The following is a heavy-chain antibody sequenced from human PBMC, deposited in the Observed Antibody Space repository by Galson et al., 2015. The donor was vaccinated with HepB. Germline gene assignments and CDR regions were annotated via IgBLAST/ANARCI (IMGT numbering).Heavy chain of an antibody. CDR3: AREYSSSSPAFDI. CDR1: GFTFSSYS. V-gene: IGHV3-21*01. J-gene: IGHJ3*02. Sequence: SLRLSCAASGFTFSSYSMNWVRQAPGKGLEWVSSISSSSSYIYYADSVKGRFTISRDNAKNSLYLQMNSLRAEDTAVYYCAREYSSSSPAFDIWGQGTMVTVSS. CDR2: ISSSSSYI. D-gene: IGHD6-6*01.